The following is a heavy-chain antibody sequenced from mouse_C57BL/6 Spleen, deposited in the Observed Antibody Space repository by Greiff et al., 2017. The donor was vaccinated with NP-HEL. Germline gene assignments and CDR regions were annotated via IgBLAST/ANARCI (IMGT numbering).Heavy chain of an antibody. V-gene: IGHV1-54*01. J-gene: IGHJ1*03. CDR2: INPGSGGT. D-gene: IGHD1-1*01. CDR1: GYAFTNYL. Sequence: QVQLQQSGAELVRPGTSVKVSCKASGYAFTNYLIEWVKQRPGQGLEWIGVINPGSGGTNYNEKFKGKATLTADKSSSTAYMQLISLTSEDSAVYFCAKGSYGSSHWYFDVWGTGTTVTVSS. CDR3: AKGSYGSSHWYFDV.